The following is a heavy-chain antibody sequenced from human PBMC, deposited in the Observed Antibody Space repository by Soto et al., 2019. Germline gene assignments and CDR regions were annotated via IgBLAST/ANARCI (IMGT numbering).Heavy chain of an antibody. CDR1: GVPFRTYD. Sequence: PAGSLSLSCTASGVPFRTYDWSWIRQAPGGGLEWVASISSSGSFIYYADSVKGRFTISRDDAEKSLYLQMNSLRAEDTVLYCGAREPEGIANALDSWGQGALVTVSS. V-gene: IGHV3-21*01. CDR2: ISSSGSFI. J-gene: IGHJ4*02. CDR3: AREPEGIANALDS.